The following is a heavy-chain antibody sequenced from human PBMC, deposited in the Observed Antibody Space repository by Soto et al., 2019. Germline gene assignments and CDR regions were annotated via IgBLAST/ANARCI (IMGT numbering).Heavy chain of an antibody. CDR3: AKLQNQWIQNPSNNCFDP. D-gene: IGHD5-18*01. CDR2: ISGSGGST. CDR1: GFTFSSYA. J-gene: IGHJ5*02. V-gene: IGHV3-23*01. Sequence: PGGSLRLSCAASGFTFSSYAMSWVRQAPGKGLEWVSAISGSGGSTYYADSVKGRFTISRDNSKNTLYLQMNSLRAEDTAVYYCAKLQNQWIQNPSNNCFDPWGQGTLATVSS.